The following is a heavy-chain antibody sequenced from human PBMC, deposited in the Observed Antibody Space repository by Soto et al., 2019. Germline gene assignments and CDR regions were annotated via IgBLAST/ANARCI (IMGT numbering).Heavy chain of an antibody. D-gene: IGHD6-19*01. CDR1: GGSISSYY. CDR2: IYTSGST. CDR3: ARGGSSSGWYFFGY. V-gene: IGHV4-4*07. J-gene: IGHJ4*02. Sequence: QVQLQESGPGLVKPSETLSLTCTVSGGSISSYYWNWIRQPAGKRLEWIGRIYTSGSTYYNPSLKSRVTMSVDTSTNQFSLKLTSVTAADTAVYYCARGGSSSGWYFFGYWGQGTLVTVSS.